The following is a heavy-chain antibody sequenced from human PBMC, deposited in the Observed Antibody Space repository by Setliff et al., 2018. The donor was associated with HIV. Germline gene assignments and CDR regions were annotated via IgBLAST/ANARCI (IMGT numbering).Heavy chain of an antibody. CDR3: TTDLSSIAALGAFDI. J-gene: IGHJ3*02. V-gene: IGHV3-15*01. CDR1: GFNFYDFG. D-gene: IGHD6-6*01. Sequence: PGGSLRLSCQGSGFNFYDFGMHWVRQVPGKGLEWVGRIKSKTDGGTTDYAAPVKGRFTISRDDSKNTLYLQMNSLKTEDTAVYYCTTDLSSIAALGAFDIWGQGTMVTVSS. CDR2: IKSKTDGGTT.